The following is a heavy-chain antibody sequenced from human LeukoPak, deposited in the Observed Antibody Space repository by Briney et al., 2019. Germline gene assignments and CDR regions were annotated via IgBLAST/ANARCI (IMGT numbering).Heavy chain of an antibody. J-gene: IGHJ6*02. CDR3: ARDGGSGISFDNYIYYGMDV. D-gene: IGHD3-16*01. Sequence: PGGSLRLSCAASGFTVRDNYMSWVRQPPGKGLEWVSFIYTGTNTYYADSGEGRFTISRDISKNTLDHQMDSLRVEDTAVYFCARDGGSGISFDNYIYYGMDVWGQGTTVTVSS. CDR1: GFTVRDNY. V-gene: IGHV3-53*01. CDR2: IYTGTNT.